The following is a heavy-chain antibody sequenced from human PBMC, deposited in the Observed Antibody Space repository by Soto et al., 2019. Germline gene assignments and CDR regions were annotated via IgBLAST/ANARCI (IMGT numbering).Heavy chain of an antibody. D-gene: IGHD6-13*01. CDR3: ARDPRQQLVKVAAFDI. V-gene: IGHV1-69*04. CDR1: GAKFASSS. J-gene: IGHJ3*02. CDR2: IIPILGIA. Sequence: VSCKSSGAKFASSSIRRMRQAPGQGLEWMGRIIPILGIANYAQKFQGRVTITADKSTSTAYMELSSLRSEDTALYYCARDPRQQLVKVAAFDIWGQGTMVTVS.